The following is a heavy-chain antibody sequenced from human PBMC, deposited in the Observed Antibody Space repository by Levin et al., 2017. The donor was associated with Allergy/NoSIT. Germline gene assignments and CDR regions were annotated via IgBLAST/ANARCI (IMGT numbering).Heavy chain of an antibody. V-gene: IGHV4-34*01. CDR1: GGSFRGYY. J-gene: IGHJ3*02. CDR2: INHSGST. CDR3: AILSSIAARRGNAFDS. Sequence: SQTLSLPCAVYGGSFRGYYWSWLRQPPGKGLEWIGEINHSGSTNYNPSLKSRVTISVDTSKNQFSLKLSSVTAADTAVYYCAILSSIAARRGNAFDSWGQGTMVTVSS. D-gene: IGHD6-6*01.